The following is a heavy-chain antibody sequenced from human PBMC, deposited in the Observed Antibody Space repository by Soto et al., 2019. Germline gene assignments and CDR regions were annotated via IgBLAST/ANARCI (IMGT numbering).Heavy chain of an antibody. CDR1: GYTFTSYG. J-gene: IGHJ6*02. Sequence: QVQLVQSGAEVKKPGASVKVSCKASGYTFTSYGISWVRQAPGQGLEWMGWISAYNGNTNYAKRLQGRVTMNTDTSTSTADMELRSLRSDDTAVYYCARGYCSSTSCPTPPRDYYYGMDVWGQGTTVTVSS. CDR2: ISAYNGNT. CDR3: ARGYCSSTSCPTPPRDYYYGMDV. D-gene: IGHD2-2*01. V-gene: IGHV1-18*04.